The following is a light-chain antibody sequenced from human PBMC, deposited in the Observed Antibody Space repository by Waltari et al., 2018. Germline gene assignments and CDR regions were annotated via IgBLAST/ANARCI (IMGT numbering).Light chain of an antibody. J-gene: IGLJ3*02. CDR2: EDS. V-gene: IGLV6-57*04. CDR1: SGSIASNF. Sequence: NFVLTQPHSLSESSGKPAPIPCTLTSGSIASNFVQCSQQRPGSAPTPVIYEDSHRPSGVPDRLSGSFDSSSNSAYLTISGLKTEDEADYFCQSYDSSTNWVFGGGTKLTVL. CDR3: QSYDSSTNWV.